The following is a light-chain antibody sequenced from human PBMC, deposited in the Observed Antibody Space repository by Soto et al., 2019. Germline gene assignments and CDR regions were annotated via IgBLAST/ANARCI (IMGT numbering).Light chain of an antibody. CDR1: EKINKW. V-gene: IGKV1-5*01. Sequence: DIQMTQSPSTLSASVGDRVTITCRASEKINKWLAWYQQKPGKAPKFLIYDASNLESGVPSRFGGRGYGTEFTLTISSLQSDDFASYYCQQYNTYSWTFGQGTKVDI. CDR2: DAS. J-gene: IGKJ1*01. CDR3: QQYNTYSWT.